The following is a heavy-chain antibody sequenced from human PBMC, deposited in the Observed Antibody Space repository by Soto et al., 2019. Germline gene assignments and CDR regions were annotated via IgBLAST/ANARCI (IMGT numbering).Heavy chain of an antibody. CDR3: ARNRAYYDRSGYYGNKANYYYYGMDV. Sequence: GASVKVSCKASGGTFSSYAISWVRQAPGQGLEWMGGIIPIFGTANYAQKFQGRVTITADESTSTTYMELSRLRSDDTAVYYCARNRAYYDRSGYYGNKANYYYYGMDVWGQGTTVTVSS. V-gene: IGHV1-69*13. CDR1: GGTFSSYA. J-gene: IGHJ6*02. CDR2: IIPIFGTA. D-gene: IGHD3-22*01.